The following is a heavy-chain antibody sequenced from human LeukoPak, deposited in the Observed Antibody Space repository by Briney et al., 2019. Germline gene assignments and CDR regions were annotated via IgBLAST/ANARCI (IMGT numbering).Heavy chain of an antibody. Sequence: GASVKVSCKASGGTFSSYAISWVRQAPGQGLEWMGGIIPIFGTANYAQKFQGRVTITADESTSTAYMELSSLRSEDTAVYYCASSVARLLPNPPGRFDYWGQGTLVTVSS. CDR3: ASSVARLLPNPPGRFDY. CDR1: GGTFSSYA. J-gene: IGHJ4*02. V-gene: IGHV1-69*13. CDR2: IIPIFGTA. D-gene: IGHD2-21*01.